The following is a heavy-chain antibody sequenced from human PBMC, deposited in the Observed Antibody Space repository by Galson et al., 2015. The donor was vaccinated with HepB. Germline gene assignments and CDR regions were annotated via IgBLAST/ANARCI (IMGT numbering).Heavy chain of an antibody. Sequence: SVKVSCKASGYTFTSYYMHWVRQAPGQGLEWMGIINPSGGSTSYAQKFQGRVTMTRDTSTSTAYMELSSLRSEDTAVYYCAREVLYDSSGYYPRDFDYWGQGTLVTVSS. CDR2: INPSGGST. D-gene: IGHD3-22*01. V-gene: IGHV1-46*03. CDR3: AREVLYDSSGYYPRDFDY. CDR1: GYTFTSYY. J-gene: IGHJ4*02.